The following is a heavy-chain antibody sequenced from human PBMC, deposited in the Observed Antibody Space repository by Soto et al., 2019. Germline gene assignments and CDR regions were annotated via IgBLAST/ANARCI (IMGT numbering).Heavy chain of an antibody. CDR3: ATPSHYDNGGNYLPFDY. J-gene: IGHJ4*02. V-gene: IGHV1-69*01. Sequence: HVQLVQSGAEVKKPGSSVKVSCKASGGTFSSYAISWVRQAPGQGLEWMGGIIPIFGTPKYAQKLQGRVTIIADESTTTAYMELTSLRSEDTAVYYCATPSHYDNGGNYLPFDYCRQGTLVTVSS. D-gene: IGHD3-22*01. CDR1: GGTFSSYA. CDR2: IIPIFGTP.